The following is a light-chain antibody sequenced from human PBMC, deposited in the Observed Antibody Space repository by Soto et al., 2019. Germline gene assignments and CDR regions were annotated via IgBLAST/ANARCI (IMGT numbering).Light chain of an antibody. CDR2: GAS. V-gene: IGKV3-20*01. Sequence: EIVLTRSPATLSLSPGERAALSCRASQSVSSSSLAWYQQKPGQAPRLLIYGASSRATGIPDRFSGSGSGTDFTLTISRLEPEDFAVYYCQQYGDSPVTFGPGTKVDIE. CDR3: QQYGDSPVT. CDR1: QSVSSSS. J-gene: IGKJ3*01.